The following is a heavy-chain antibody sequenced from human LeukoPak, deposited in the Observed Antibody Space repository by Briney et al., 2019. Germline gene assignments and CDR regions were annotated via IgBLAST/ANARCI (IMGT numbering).Heavy chain of an antibody. CDR1: RFTFSTYA. J-gene: IGHJ6*02. V-gene: IGHV3-30*18. Sequence: PGGSLRLSCAASRFTFSTYALHWVRQAPGKGLEWVAVVSFDGSYKYYGDSVKGRFTISRDNSKNTLYLQMNSLRAEDTAVYYCAKGYGAYFYGMDVWGQGTTVTVSS. CDR2: VSFDGSYK. CDR3: AKGYGAYFYGMDV. D-gene: IGHD3-16*01.